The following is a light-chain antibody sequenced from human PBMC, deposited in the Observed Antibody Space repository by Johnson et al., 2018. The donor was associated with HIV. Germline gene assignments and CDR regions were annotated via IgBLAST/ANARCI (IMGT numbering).Light chain of an antibody. CDR1: SSDMGNYA. V-gene: IGLV1-51*02. CDR3: ATWDASLIANV. J-gene: IGLJ1*01. CDR2: ENN. Sequence: QSILTQPPSVSAAPGQKVTISCSGSSSDMGNYAVSWYQQLPGTAPKLLIYENNKRPSGIPDRFSGSKSGTSATLAITGLQSGDEGDYYCATWDASLIANVFGPGTKVTVL.